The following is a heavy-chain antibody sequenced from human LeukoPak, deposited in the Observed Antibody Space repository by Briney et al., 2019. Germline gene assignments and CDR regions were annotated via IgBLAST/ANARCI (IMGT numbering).Heavy chain of an antibody. V-gene: IGHV4-59*01. Sequence: SETLSLTCTVSGGSISSYYWSWLRQPPGKGLEWIGYIYYSGSTNYNPSLKSRVTISVKTSKNQFSLKLRSVTAADTAVYYCARVTGYTIEDYFDYWGQGTLVTVSS. CDR3: ARVTGYTIEDYFDY. D-gene: IGHD3-9*01. CDR1: GGSISSYY. CDR2: IYYSGST. J-gene: IGHJ4*02.